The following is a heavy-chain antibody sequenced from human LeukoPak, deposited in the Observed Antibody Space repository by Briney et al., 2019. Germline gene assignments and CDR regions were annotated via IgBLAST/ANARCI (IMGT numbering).Heavy chain of an antibody. Sequence: GESLKISCKGSGYSFTSYWIGWVRQMPGKGLEWMGIIYPGDSDTRYSPSFQGQVTISADKFISTAYLQWSSLKASDTAMYYCARRGYCSSTSCLDAFDIWGQGTMVTVSS. CDR3: ARRGYCSSTSCLDAFDI. D-gene: IGHD2-2*01. CDR1: GYSFTSYW. CDR2: IYPGDSDT. J-gene: IGHJ3*02. V-gene: IGHV5-51*01.